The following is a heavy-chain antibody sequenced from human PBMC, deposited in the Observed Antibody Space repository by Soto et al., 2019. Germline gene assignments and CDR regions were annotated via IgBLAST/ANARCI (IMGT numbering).Heavy chain of an antibody. D-gene: IGHD1-1*01. CDR3: ARDPDTTSKIDH. V-gene: IGHV3-11*01. J-gene: IGHJ4*02. CDR2: ISSSGSPL. Sequence: GGSLRLSFTASGFTFSDHYMSWIRQAPGKGLAWVSYISSSGSPLYYADSVKGRFTMSRDNAKNSLYLQMSSLRAEDTALYYCARDPDTTSKIDHWGQGTQVTVSS. CDR1: GFTFSDHY.